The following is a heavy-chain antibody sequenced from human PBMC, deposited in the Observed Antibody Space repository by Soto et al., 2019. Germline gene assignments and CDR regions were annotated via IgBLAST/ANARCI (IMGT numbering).Heavy chain of an antibody. J-gene: IGHJ4*02. CDR3: AKGMGGWVTQCYFDY. CDR2: LTSSGGTT. D-gene: IGHD2-21*02. CDR1: GFTFSRHG. V-gene: IGHV3-23*01. Sequence: EVQLLESGGGLVQPGGSLRLSCAASGFTFSRHGMSWVRQAPGKGLEWVSALTSSGGTTYYADSVKGRFTISRDNSKNTLYLQMNSLIVEDTAVYYCAKGMGGWVTQCYFDYWGQGALVTVSS.